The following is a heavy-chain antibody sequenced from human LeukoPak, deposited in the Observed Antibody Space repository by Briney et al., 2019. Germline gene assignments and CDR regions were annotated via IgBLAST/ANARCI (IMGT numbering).Heavy chain of an antibody. D-gene: IGHD5-18*01. CDR1: GGTFSSYA. CDR3: AREAGHTAMDYYFDY. J-gene: IGHJ4*02. V-gene: IGHV1-2*02. CDR2: INPNSGGT. Sequence: GASVKVSCKASGGTFSSYAISWVRQAPGQGLEWMGWINPNSGGTNYAQKFQGRVTMTRDTSISTAYMELSRLRSDDTAVYYCAREAGHTAMDYYFDYWGQGTLVTVSS.